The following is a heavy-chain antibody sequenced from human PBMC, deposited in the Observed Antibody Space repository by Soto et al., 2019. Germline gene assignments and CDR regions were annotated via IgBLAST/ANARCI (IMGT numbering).Heavy chain of an antibody. CDR1: GYTFTSYF. Sequence: ASVKVSCKASGYTFTSYFIHWIRQAPGQGLEWMGIINPSDSSTNYAQKFRGRITMTRDTSTSTSYMELSSLRSGDTAVYYCARDWPPNTLKTRTGWFDPWGQGTLVTVS. D-gene: IGHD3-16*01. CDR3: ARDWPPNTLKTRTGWFDP. J-gene: IGHJ5*02. CDR2: INPSDSST. V-gene: IGHV1-46*01.